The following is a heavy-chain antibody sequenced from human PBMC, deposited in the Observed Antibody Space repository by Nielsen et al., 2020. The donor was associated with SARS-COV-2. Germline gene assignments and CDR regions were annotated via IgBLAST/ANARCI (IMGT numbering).Heavy chain of an antibody. V-gene: IGHV4-31*01. Sequence: PSETLSLTCTVSGGSISSGGYYWSWIRQHPGKGLEWIGYIYYSGSTYYNPSLKSQVTISVDTSKNQFSLKLSSVTAADTAVYYCARDRRYDILTGYYYYYYGMDVWGQGTTVTVSS. CDR3: ARDRRYDILTGYYYYYYGMDV. CDR2: IYYSGST. CDR1: GGSISSGGYY. D-gene: IGHD3-9*01. J-gene: IGHJ6*02.